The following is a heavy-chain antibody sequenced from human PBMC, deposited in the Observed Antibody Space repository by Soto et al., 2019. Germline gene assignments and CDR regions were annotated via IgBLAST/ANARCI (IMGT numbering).Heavy chain of an antibody. CDR1: GYSFTSYW. Sequence: GESLKISCEGSGYSFTSYWIGWVRQMPGKGLEWMGIIYPGDSDTRYSPSFQRQVIISADKSITTAYLQWSSLKASDTAVYYCARDVYYDSSGNPPSPGYWGQGTLVTVSS. D-gene: IGHD3-22*01. J-gene: IGHJ4*02. CDR2: IYPGDSDT. CDR3: ARDVYYDSSGNPPSPGY. V-gene: IGHV5-51*01.